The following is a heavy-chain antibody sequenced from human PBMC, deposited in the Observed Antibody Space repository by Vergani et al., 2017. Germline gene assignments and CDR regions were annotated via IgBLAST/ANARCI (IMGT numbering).Heavy chain of an antibody. CDR3: AIQGRILTGYYFIYYYYMDV. V-gene: IGHV5-10-1*01. Sequence: EVQLVQSGAEVKKPGESLRISCKGSGYSFTSYWISWVRQMPGKGLEWMGRIDPSDSYTNYSPSFQGHVTISADKSISTAYLQWSSLKASDTAMYYCAIQGRILTGYYFIYYYYMDVWGKGTTVTVSS. CDR1: GYSFTSYW. CDR2: IDPSDSYT. D-gene: IGHD3-9*01. J-gene: IGHJ6*03.